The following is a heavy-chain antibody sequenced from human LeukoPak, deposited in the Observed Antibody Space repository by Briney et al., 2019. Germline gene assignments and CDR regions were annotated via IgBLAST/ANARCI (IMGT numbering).Heavy chain of an antibody. J-gene: IGHJ4*02. V-gene: IGHV1-46*01. CDR1: GYTFTSYY. Sequence: ASVNVSCKASGYTFTSYYMHWARQAPGQGLEWMGIINPSGGSTSYAQKFQGRVTMTRDTSTSTVYMELSSLRSEDTAVYYCARDDRRIGYSYGSIDYWGQGTLVTVSS. CDR3: ARDDRRIGYSYGSIDY. D-gene: IGHD5-18*01. CDR2: INPSGGST.